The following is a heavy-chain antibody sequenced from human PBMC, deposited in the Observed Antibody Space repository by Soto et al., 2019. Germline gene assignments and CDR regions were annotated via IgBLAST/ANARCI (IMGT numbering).Heavy chain of an antibody. CDR1: GFTSSSYA. CDR3: ARVRRRTTSVYYYYMDL. CDR2: ISGSGGST. Sequence: GGSLRLSCAASGFTSSSYAMSWVRQAPGKGLEWVSAISGSGGSTYYADSVKGRFTISRDNSKNTLYLQMNSLRAEDTAVYYCARVRRRTTSVYYYYMDLWGKGTTVTVSS. V-gene: IGHV3-23*01. D-gene: IGHD2-2*01. J-gene: IGHJ6*03.